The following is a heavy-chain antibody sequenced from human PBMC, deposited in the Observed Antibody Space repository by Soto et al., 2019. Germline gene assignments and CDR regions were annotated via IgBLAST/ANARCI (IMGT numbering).Heavy chain of an antibody. CDR3: ASLEPPGIAAAGRYYYGMDV. CDR2: INHSGST. J-gene: IGHJ6*02. D-gene: IGHD6-13*01. V-gene: IGHV4-34*01. Sequence: SETLSLTCAVYGGSFSGYYWSWIRQPPGKGLEWIGEINHSGSTNYNPSLKSRATISVDTSKNQFSLKPSSVTAADTAVYYCASLEPPGIAAAGRYYYGMDVWGQGTTVTVSS. CDR1: GGSFSGYY.